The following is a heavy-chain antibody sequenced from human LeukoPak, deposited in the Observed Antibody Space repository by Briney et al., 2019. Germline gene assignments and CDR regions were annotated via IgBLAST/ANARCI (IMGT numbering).Heavy chain of an antibody. CDR3: ARNYESGYSIGP. J-gene: IGHJ5*02. Sequence: GSLRLSCAASGFTFSSYSMNWVRQPPGKGLEWIGEIQHSGNINYNLSLKSRVTISVDKSKNQFSLTVTSVTAADTAIYYCARNYESGYSIGPWGQGTLVTVSS. CDR2: IQHSGNI. CDR1: GFTFSSYSM. V-gene: IGHV4-4*02. D-gene: IGHD3-3*01.